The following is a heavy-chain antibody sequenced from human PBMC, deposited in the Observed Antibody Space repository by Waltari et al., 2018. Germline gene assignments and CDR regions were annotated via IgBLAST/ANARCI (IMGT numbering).Heavy chain of an antibody. CDR2: IYYSGST. Sequence: QLQLQESGPGLVRPSETLSLTCTVSGGSISSSRYYWGWIRQPPGKGLEWIGSIYYSGSTYYNPSLKSRVTISVDTSKNQFSLKLSSVTAADTAVYYCARVLLGDYFDYWGQGTLVTVSS. CDR3: ARVLLGDYFDY. D-gene: IGHD3-16*01. V-gene: IGHV4-39*07. J-gene: IGHJ4*02. CDR1: GGSISSSRYY.